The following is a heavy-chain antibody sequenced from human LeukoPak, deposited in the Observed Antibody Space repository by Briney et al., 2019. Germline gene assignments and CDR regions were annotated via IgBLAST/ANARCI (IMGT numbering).Heavy chain of an antibody. CDR1: GYTFTRYY. V-gene: IGHV1-2*02. J-gene: IGHJ4*02. Sequence: GASVKVSCKASGYTFTRYYVHWVRQAPGQGLEWMGWINPNSGVTNYAQKFQGRVTLTRDTSITTAYMELSRLNSDDTAFYYCARDVSRSRDYWGQGTLVTVSS. CDR3: ARDVSRSRDY. CDR2: INPNSGVT. D-gene: IGHD2-8*01.